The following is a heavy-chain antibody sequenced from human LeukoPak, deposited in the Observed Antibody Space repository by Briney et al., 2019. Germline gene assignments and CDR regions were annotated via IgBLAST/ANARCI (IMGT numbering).Heavy chain of an antibody. D-gene: IGHD4-17*01. V-gene: IGHV3-73*01. CDR2: LRSKANNYAT. CDR3: TSPIHSGDYDYFYGLDV. Sequence: GGSLRLSCAASGFTFSGSTMHWVRRASGKGLEWVGRLRSKANNYATAYAASVKGRFTISRDDSKSTAYLQMNSLKLEDTAVYYCTSPIHSGDYDYFYGLDVWGQGTTVTVSS. CDR1: GFTFSGST. J-gene: IGHJ6*02.